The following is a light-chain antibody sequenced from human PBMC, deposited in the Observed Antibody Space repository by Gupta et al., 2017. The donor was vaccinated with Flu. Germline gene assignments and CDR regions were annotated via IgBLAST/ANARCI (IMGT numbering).Light chain of an antibody. CDR3: PVWDSSSKRGV. Sequence: SYVLTQPPSVSVAPGQTARITCGGNNIGSKTVHWNQQKPGQAPVLVVNDDSDRPSGIPERFSGSNSGNTATLTISRVEAGDEADYYCPVWDSSSKRGVFGGGTKLTVL. V-gene: IGLV3-21*02. CDR1: NIGSKT. CDR2: DDS. J-gene: IGLJ3*02.